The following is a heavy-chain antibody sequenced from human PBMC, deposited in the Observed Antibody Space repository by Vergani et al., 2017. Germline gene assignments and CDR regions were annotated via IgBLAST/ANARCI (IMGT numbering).Heavy chain of an antibody. Sequence: QVQLQQWGAGLLKPSETLSLTCAVYGGSFSGYYWSWIRQPPGKGLEWIGEINHSGSTNYNPSLKSRVTISVDTSKNQFSLKLSSVTAADTAVYYCARGAQYCSSTSCFEDYFDYWGQGTLVTVSS. CDR2: INHSGST. CDR3: ARGAQYCSSTSCFEDYFDY. D-gene: IGHD2-2*01. CDR1: GGSFSGYY. V-gene: IGHV4-34*01. J-gene: IGHJ4*02.